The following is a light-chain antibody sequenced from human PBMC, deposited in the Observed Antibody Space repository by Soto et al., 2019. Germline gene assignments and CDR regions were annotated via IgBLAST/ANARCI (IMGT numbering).Light chain of an antibody. CDR3: QQYNNWPLLT. V-gene: IGKV3D-15*01. Sequence: EIVMTQSPATLSVSPGERATLSCRASQSVSSNLAWYQQKPGQAPRLLIYGASTRATGIPARFSGSVSGTEFTLTISRLQSEDFAVYYCQQYNNWPLLTFGGGTKVEI. J-gene: IGKJ4*01. CDR1: QSVSSN. CDR2: GAS.